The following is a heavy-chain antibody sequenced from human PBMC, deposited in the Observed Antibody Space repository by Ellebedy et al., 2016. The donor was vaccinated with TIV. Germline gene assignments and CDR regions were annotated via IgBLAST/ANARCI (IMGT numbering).Heavy chain of an antibody. D-gene: IGHD5-18*01. CDR3: AREGRDTAMGLDY. CDR1: GGYISSSNW. V-gene: IGHV4-4*02. J-gene: IGHJ4*02. Sequence: MPSETLSLTCIVSGGYISSSNWWSWVRQPPGKGMEWIGEIYHSGSTNYNPSLKSRVTISVDTSKNQFSLKLSSVTAADTAVYFCAREGRDTAMGLDYWGQGTLVTVSS. CDR2: IYHSGST.